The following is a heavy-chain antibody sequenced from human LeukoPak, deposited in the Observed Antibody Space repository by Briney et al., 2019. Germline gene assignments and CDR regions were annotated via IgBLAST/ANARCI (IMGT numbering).Heavy chain of an antibody. CDR2: MDQDGTEI. D-gene: IGHD5-18*01. V-gene: IGHV3-7*05. CDR3: ARDRGYSTFDM. Sequence: GGSLRLSCAASGFTFRTYWMSWVRQAPGKGLEWVANMDQDGTEINYVDSVKGRFTISRDNANKLLYVQMNGLRAEDTAVYYCARDRGYSTFDMWGQGTMVTVSS. CDR1: GFTFRTYW. J-gene: IGHJ3*02.